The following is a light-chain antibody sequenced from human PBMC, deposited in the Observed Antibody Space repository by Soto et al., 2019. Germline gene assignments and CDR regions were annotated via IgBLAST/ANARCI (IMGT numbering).Light chain of an antibody. CDR3: RHYDNWPPWT. J-gene: IGKJ1*01. CDR2: GAS. Sequence: EIVMTQSPATLSVSPGERVTLSCRASQSVGSTLAWYQQKVGQAPRLLIYGASTRATGIPARFSGSGSGTEFTLTISSLQSEDFAVYYCRHYDNWPPWTFGHGTKVEIK. V-gene: IGKV3-15*01. CDR1: QSVGST.